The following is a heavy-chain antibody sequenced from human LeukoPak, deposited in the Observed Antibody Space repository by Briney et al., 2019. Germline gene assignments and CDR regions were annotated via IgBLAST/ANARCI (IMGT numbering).Heavy chain of an antibody. CDR1: GFTVSSDY. J-gene: IGHJ5*02. V-gene: IGHV3-53*05. D-gene: IGHD6-6*01. CDR3: ARVPGTRARGNWFDP. Sequence: GGSLRLSCAASGFTVSSDYISRVRQAPGKGLEWVSVIYSGGSTYYADSVKGRFTISRDNSKNTLSLQMNSLIPEDTAMYYCARVPGTRARGNWFDPWGQGTLVTVSS. CDR2: IYSGGST.